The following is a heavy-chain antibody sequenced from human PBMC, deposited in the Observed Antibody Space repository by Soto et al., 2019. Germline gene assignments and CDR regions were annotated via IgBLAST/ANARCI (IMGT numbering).Heavy chain of an antibody. CDR3: ATGPFRFLEGTQSYNWFDP. V-gene: IGHV1-69*12. D-gene: IGHD3-3*01. CDR2: IIPMFGTA. Sequence: QVQLVQSGTEVKRPGSSVNVSCKASGGTFSSYAVSWVRQAPGQGLEWMGGIIPMFGTANYAPTFQDRVTITADAATSIAYTDLSRLRSEDTAVYYCATGPFRFLEGTQSYNWFDPWGQGTRVIVTS. CDR1: GGTFSSYA. J-gene: IGHJ5*02.